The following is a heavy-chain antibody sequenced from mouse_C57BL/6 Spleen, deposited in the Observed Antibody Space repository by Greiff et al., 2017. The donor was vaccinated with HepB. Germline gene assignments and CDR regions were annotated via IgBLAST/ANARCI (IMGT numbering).Heavy chain of an antibody. CDR2: ISDGGSYT. CDR1: GFTFSSYA. V-gene: IGHV5-4*01. J-gene: IGHJ4*01. Sequence: EVQVVESGGGLVKPGGSLKLSCAASGFTFSSYAMSWVRQTPEKRLEWVATISDGGSYTYYPDNVKGRFTISRDNAKNNLYLQMSHLKSEDTAMYYCARDRNDGYGDAMDYWGQGTSVTVSS. D-gene: IGHD2-3*01. CDR3: ARDRNDGYGDAMDY.